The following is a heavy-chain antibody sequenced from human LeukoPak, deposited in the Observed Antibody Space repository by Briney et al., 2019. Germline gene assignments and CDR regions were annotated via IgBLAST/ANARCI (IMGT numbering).Heavy chain of an antibody. V-gene: IGHV3-74*01. J-gene: IGHJ4*02. CDR3: VRERNNFWSGHHSIFDS. CDR1: GFIFSDHW. D-gene: IGHD3-3*01. CDR2: INNDGSST. Sequence: GGSLRLSCAASGFIFSDHWMHWVRQAPGKGLVWLSRINNDGSSTIYADSVKGRFTFSRDNAEDTLFLEMSSLRVEDTAVYYCVRERNNFWSGHHSIFDSWGQGTLVTVSS.